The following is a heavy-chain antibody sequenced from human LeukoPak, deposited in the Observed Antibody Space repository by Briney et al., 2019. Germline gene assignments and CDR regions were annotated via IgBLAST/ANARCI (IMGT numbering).Heavy chain of an antibody. CDR2: LFYTGST. CDR3: ARRGRTGSTFDY. D-gene: IGHD1-1*01. J-gene: IGHJ4*02. CDR1: GGSINSGSYY. Sequence: SETLSLTCTVSGGSINSGSYYWGFIRQPPGKGLEWIGSLFYTGSTYYNPSLESRVTISADTSKNQFSLKLNSVTDADTAVYYCARRGRTGSTFDYWGQGTLVTVSS. V-gene: IGHV4-39*01.